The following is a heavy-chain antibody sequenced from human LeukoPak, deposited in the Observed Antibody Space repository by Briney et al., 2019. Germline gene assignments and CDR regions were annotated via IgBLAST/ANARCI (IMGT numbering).Heavy chain of an antibody. Sequence: VSAISGSGGSTYYADSVKGRFTISRDNSKNTLYLQMNSLRAEDTAVYYCAKSEWLRGYFDYWGQGTLVTVSS. D-gene: IGHD3-3*01. V-gene: IGHV3-23*01. J-gene: IGHJ4*02. CDR2: ISGSGGST. CDR3: AKSEWLRGYFDY.